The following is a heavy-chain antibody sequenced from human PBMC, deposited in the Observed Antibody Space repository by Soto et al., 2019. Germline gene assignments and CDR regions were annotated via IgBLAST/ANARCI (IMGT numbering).Heavy chain of an antibody. V-gene: IGHV3-23*01. CDR2: ISASGGST. CDR3: ARGLGYCSSTSCYIWFDY. Sequence: PGGSLRLSCAASGFTFSTYAMSWVRQAPGKGLEWVSAISASGGSTYYADSVKGRFTISRDNSKNTLFLQMNNLRAEDTTVHYCARGLGYCSSTSCYIWFDYWGQGTLVTVSS. D-gene: IGHD2-2*02. J-gene: IGHJ4*02. CDR1: GFTFSTYA.